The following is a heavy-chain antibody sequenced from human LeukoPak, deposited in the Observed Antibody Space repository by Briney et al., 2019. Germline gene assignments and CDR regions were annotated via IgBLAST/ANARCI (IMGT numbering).Heavy chain of an antibody. J-gene: IGHJ4*02. D-gene: IGHD3-10*01. V-gene: IGHV3-30*02. CDR1: GFTFSSYA. CDR2: IQYDGSEK. Sequence: GGSLRLSCAASGFTFSSYARHWVRQAPGKGLEWVASIQYDGSEKYYEDAVKGRFTISRDNSKNTLYLQMNSLRSEDTAVYYCAANPYGSGNYFFFDYWGQGTLVTVSS. CDR3: AANPYGSGNYFFFDY.